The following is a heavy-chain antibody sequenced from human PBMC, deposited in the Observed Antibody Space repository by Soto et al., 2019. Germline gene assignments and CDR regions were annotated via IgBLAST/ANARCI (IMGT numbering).Heavy chain of an antibody. CDR3: AAIHYDFWSGPYYFDY. CDR1: GYTFTSYG. Sequence: QVQLVQSGAEVKKPGASVKVSCKASGYTFTSYGISWVRQAPGQGLELMGWISAYNGNTNYAQKLQGRVTMTTDTSTSTAYMELRSLRSDDTAVYYCAAIHYDFWSGPYYFDYWGQGTLVTVSS. J-gene: IGHJ4*02. CDR2: ISAYNGNT. D-gene: IGHD3-3*01. V-gene: IGHV1-18*01.